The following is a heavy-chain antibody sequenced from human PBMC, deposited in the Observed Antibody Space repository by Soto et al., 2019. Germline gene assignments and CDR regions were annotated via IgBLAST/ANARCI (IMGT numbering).Heavy chain of an antibody. V-gene: IGHV4-34*01. Sequence: PLETLSLTCAVYGGSFIGYYWSWILQPPGKGLEWIGEINHSGSTNYNPSLKSRVTISVDTSKNQFSLKLSSVTAADTAVYYCARGSIVVVPAAGRAYYYMDVWGKGTTVTVSS. J-gene: IGHJ6*03. D-gene: IGHD2-2*01. CDR3: ARGSIVVVPAAGRAYYYMDV. CDR2: INHSGST. CDR1: GGSFIGYY.